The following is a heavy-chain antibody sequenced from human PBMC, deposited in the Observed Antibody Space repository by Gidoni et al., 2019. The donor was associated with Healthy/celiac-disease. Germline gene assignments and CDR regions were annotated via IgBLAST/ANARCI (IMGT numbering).Heavy chain of an antibody. CDR1: GGSISSSSYY. J-gene: IGHJ4*02. Sequence: QLQLQESGPGLVKPSETLSLTCTVSGGSISSSSYYWGWIRQPPGKGLEWIGSIYYSGSTYYNPSLKSRVTISVDTSKNQFSLKLSSVTAADTAVYYCARDGGGDGLGYWGQGTLVTVSS. CDR2: IYYSGST. D-gene: IGHD2-21*01. CDR3: ARDGGGDGLGY. V-gene: IGHV4-39*07.